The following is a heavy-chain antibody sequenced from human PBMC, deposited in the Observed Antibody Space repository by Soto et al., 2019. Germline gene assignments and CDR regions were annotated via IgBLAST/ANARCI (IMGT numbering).Heavy chain of an antibody. CDR3: ARGRERDYDFWSGPPDAFDI. D-gene: IGHD3-3*01. CDR2: MSAYNGNT. CDR1: GYPFTSYG. V-gene: IGHV1-18*04. Sequence: VSVKAFFKASGYPFTSYGISLVRQAPGQGLAWMGWMSAYNGNTNYSEKLHGRVTMTTDTSTSTAYMELRSLRSDDTAVYYCARGRERDYDFWSGPPDAFDIWGRGTMFTVSS. J-gene: IGHJ3*02.